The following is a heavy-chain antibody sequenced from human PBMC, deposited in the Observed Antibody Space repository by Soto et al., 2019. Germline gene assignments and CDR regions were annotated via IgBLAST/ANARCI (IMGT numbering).Heavy chain of an antibody. CDR3: AREGYCSSTSCYDVYYYYGMDV. CDR2: INTGNGNT. J-gene: IGHJ6*02. V-gene: IGHV1-3*04. CDR1: GYTFTSYA. Sequence: GASVKVSCKASGYTFTSYAMHWVRQAPGQRLEWMGWINTGNGNTKYSQKFQGRVTITRDTSASTAYMELSSLRSEDTAVYYCAREGYCSSTSCYDVYYYYGMDVWGQGTTVTVSS. D-gene: IGHD2-2*01.